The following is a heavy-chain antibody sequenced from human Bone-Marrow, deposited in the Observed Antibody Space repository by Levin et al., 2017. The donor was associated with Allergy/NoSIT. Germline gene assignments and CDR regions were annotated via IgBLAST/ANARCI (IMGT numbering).Heavy chain of an antibody. Sequence: PSETLSLTCAVYGGSLNGYFWTWIRQAPGRGLEWIGEINHGGATKYNPSLRSRVTISLDTSKNQFSLRLSSVTAADTAVYYCARRKTTAPLDYWGQGALVTVSS. CDR3: ARRKTTAPLDY. D-gene: IGHD1-14*01. CDR1: GGSLNGYF. CDR2: INHGGAT. V-gene: IGHV4-34*01. J-gene: IGHJ4*02.